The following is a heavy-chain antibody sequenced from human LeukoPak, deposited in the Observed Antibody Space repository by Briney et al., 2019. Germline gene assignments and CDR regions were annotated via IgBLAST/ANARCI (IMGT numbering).Heavy chain of an antibody. V-gene: IGHV3-15*01. CDR2: IKSKTDGRTT. D-gene: IGHD1-26*01. Sequence: GGSLRLSWAASGFTFSNAWMTWVRQAPGKGLERVGRIKSKTDGRTTDYAAHVKGRFTISRDDSKNTLYLQMNSLKTEDTAVYYCTTFAAMGATSFDYWGQGTLVTVSS. J-gene: IGHJ4*02. CDR3: TTFAAMGATSFDY. CDR1: GFTFSNAW.